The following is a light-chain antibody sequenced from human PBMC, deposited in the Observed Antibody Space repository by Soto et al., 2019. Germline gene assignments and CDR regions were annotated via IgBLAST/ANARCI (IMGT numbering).Light chain of an antibody. CDR2: KAS. CDR1: QSISSW. V-gene: IGKV1-5*03. Sequence: DIQMTQSPSTLSASVGDRVTITCRASQSISSWLAWYQQKPGKAPKLLIYKASSLESGVPSRFSGSGSGTEFTLTISSLQPDDFATYCCQQYNTYPSFGGGTKVEIK. CDR3: QQYNTYPS. J-gene: IGKJ4*01.